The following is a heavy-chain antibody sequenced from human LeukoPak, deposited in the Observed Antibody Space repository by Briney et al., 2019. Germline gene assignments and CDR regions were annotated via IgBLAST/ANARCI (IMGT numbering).Heavy chain of an antibody. D-gene: IGHD6-13*01. J-gene: IGHJ4*02. V-gene: IGHV3-30*04. CDR2: IRYDGNNK. CDR3: ARVAEAAAFDS. CDR1: GFTFSSYA. Sequence: GGSLRLSCAASGFTFSSYAMHWVRQAPGKGLDWVAFIRYDGNNKLYADSVKGRFTISRDNSKNTLYLHINSLRAEDTAVYYCARVAEAAAFDSWGQGTLVTVSS.